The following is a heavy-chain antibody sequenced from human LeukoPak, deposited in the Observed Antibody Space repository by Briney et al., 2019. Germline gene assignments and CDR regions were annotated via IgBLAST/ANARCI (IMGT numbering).Heavy chain of an antibody. CDR1: GGSFSGYY. CDR2: INHSGST. CDR3: AREGDCSGGSCPRYSWFDP. V-gene: IGHV4-34*01. J-gene: IGHJ5*02. Sequence: SETLSLTCAVYGGSFSGYYWSWIRQPPGKGLEWIGEINHSGSTNYNPSLKSRVTISVDTSKNQFSLKLSSVTAADTAMYYCAREGDCSGGSCPRYSWFDPWGQGTLVTVSS. D-gene: IGHD2-15*01.